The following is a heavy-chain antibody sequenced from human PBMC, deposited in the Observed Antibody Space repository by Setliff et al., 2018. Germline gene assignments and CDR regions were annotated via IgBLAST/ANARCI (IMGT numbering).Heavy chain of an antibody. CDR3: AKVKKQLIRGSGFDY. Sequence: GGSLRLSCAASTFTFSKYAVTWVRQAPGKGLQWVASIGASGHNTYYADFVKGRFTISRDNSGNTLYLLMNSLRGEDTASYYCAKVKKQLIRGSGFDYWGQGTLVTVSS. CDR1: TFTFSKYA. J-gene: IGHJ4*02. V-gene: IGHV3-23*01. CDR2: IGASGHNT. D-gene: IGHD1-1*01.